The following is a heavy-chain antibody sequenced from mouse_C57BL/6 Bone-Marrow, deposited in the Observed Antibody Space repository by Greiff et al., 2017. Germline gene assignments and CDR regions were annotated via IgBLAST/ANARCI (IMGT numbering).Heavy chain of an antibody. V-gene: IGHV14-4*01. CDR2: IDPEIGDT. CDR3: SSFDGNYFDF. J-gene: IGHJ2*01. D-gene: IGHD2-3*01. Sequence: EVQGVESGAELVRPGASVKLSCTASGFNIKDDYIHWVKQRPEQGLEWIGWIDPEIGDTEYASKFQGKATITSDTSSNTAYLQLSSLTSEDTAVYSCSSFDGNYFDFWGQGTPLTVAS. CDR1: GFNIKDDY.